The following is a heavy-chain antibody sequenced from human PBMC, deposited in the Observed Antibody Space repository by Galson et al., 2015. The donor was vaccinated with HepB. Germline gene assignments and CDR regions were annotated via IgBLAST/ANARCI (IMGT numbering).Heavy chain of an antibody. CDR1: GFTFSSYG. CDR3: ARNGYSSSWHRRYYYGMDV. D-gene: IGHD6-13*01. J-gene: IGHJ6*02. V-gene: IGHV3-33*08. CDR2: IWYDGSNK. Sequence: SLRLSCAASGFTFSSYGMHWVRQAPGKGLEWVAVIWYDGSNKYYADSVKGRFTISRDNSKNTLYLQVNSLRAEDTAVYYCARNGYSSSWHRRYYYGMDVWGQGTTVTVSS.